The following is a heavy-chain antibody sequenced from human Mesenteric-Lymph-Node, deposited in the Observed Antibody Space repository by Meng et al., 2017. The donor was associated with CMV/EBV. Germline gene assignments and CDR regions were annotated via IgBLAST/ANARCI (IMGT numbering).Heavy chain of an antibody. J-gene: IGHJ6*02. Sequence: GGSLRLSCAASGFTVSNHYMSWVRQAPGKGLEWVSVTYSGGSTYYADSVKGRFTISRDNAKNSLYLQMSSLSAEDTAVYYCARGEDYYYGMDVWGQGTTVTVSS. CDR1: GFTVSNHY. V-gene: IGHV3-53*01. CDR2: TYSGGST. CDR3: ARGEDYYYGMDV.